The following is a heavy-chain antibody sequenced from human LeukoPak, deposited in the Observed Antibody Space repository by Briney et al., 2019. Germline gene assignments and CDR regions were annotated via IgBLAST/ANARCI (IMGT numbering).Heavy chain of an antibody. D-gene: IGHD2-2*01. CDR2: INPNNGGT. CDR1: GCTFSGYY. CDR3: ARCLGTTSSNFDY. J-gene: IGHJ4*02. Sequence: EAPVKVSCKASGCTFSGYYMHWVRQAPGQGLEWMGWINPNNGGTNYAQKFQGRVTMTRDTSISTAYMELSRLTPDDAAVYSCARCLGTTSSNFDYWGQGTLVTVSS. V-gene: IGHV1-2*02.